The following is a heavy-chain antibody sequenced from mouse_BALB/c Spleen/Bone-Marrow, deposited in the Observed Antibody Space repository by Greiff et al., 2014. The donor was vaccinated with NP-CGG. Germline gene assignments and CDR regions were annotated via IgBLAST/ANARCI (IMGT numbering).Heavy chain of an antibody. CDR2: INPINGDT. CDR1: GYTFTDYY. CDR3: AMGVRLYWYFDV. J-gene: IGHJ1*01. D-gene: IGHD2-14*01. Sequence: VQLQQSGPELVKPGASVKMSCKASGYTFTDYYMKWLKQSHGKSLEWIGDINPINGDTFYNQKFKGKATLTVDKSSSTVYMQLDSLTSEDSAICYCAMGVRLYWYFDVWGAGTTVTVSS. V-gene: IGHV1-26*01.